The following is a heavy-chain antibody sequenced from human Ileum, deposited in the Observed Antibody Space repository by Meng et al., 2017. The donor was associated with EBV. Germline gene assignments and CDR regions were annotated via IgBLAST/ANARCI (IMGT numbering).Heavy chain of an antibody. Sequence: QVQLQESGPGLVGPSGTLSLTCSVSGDSISNEHWWSWVRQSPGKGLEWIGEIHHTRGPNYNPSLKSRVIISVDKSKNQFSLKLSSVTAADTAVYYCARDPAYPRGLFDSWGQGTLVTVSS. J-gene: IGHJ4*02. CDR2: IHHTRGP. V-gene: IGHV4-4*02. CDR3: ARDPAYPRGLFDS. CDR1: GDSISNEHW. D-gene: IGHD3-10*01.